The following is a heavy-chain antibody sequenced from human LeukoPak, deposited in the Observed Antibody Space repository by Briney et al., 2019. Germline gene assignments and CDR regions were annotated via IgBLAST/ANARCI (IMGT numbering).Heavy chain of an antibody. CDR3: ARDLTRSYSGTYYGVY. J-gene: IGHJ4*02. V-gene: IGHV1-18*01. CDR2: ISAYNGDT. D-gene: IGHD1-26*01. CDR1: GYTLSSYG. Sequence: GDSVKVSCKASGYTLSSYGISWVRQAPGQGLEWMGWISAYNGDTNYAQKLQGRVTMTTDTSTSTAYMELRSLRSDDTAVYYCARDLTRSYSGTYYGVYWGQGTLVTVSS.